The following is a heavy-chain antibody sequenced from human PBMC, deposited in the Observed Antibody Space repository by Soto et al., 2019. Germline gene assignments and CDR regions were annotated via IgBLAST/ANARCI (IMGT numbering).Heavy chain of an antibody. V-gene: IGHV3-23*01. CDR3: AKYAGRANYYYYYGMDV. Sequence: LRLSCAASGFTFSSYAMSWVRQAPGKGLEWVSAISGSGGSTYYADSVKGRFTISRDNSKNTLYLQMNSLRAEDTAVYYCAKYAGRANYYYYYGMDVWGQGTTVTVSS. CDR2: ISGSGGST. D-gene: IGHD5-12*01. J-gene: IGHJ6*02. CDR1: GFTFSSYA.